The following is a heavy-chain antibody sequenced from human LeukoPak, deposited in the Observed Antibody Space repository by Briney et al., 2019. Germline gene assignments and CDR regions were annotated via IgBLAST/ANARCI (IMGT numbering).Heavy chain of an antibody. J-gene: IGHJ3*02. Sequence: ASVKVSCKVSGYTLTELSMHWVRQAPGKGLEWMGGFDPEDGETIYAQKFQGRVTMTEDTSTDTAYMELSSLRSEDTAVYYCATGMYYDRSGSHDAFDIWGQGTMVTVSS. D-gene: IGHD3-22*01. V-gene: IGHV1-24*01. CDR1: GYTLTELS. CDR2: FDPEDGET. CDR3: ATGMYYDRSGSHDAFDI.